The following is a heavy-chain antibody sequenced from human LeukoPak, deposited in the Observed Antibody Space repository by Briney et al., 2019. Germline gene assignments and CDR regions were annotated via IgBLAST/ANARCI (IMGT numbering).Heavy chain of an antibody. CDR2: INHSGST. J-gene: IGHJ4*02. Sequence: SETLSLTCTVSGGSINSGNYHWIWIRQPAGKGLEWIGEINHSGSTNYNPSLKSRVTISADTSKNQFSLKLSSVTAADTAVYYCARGKGTAARHSFDYWGQGTLVTVSS. CDR1: GGSINSGNYH. V-gene: IGHV4-61*10. CDR3: ARGKGTAARHSFDY. D-gene: IGHD6-6*01.